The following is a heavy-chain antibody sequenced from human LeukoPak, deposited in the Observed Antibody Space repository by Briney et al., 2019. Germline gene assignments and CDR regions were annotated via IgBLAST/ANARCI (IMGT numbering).Heavy chain of an antibody. CDR2: ISGGGSYI. CDR1: GFTFSSYS. D-gene: IGHD4-17*01. CDR3: ARGLGDYDAFDV. V-gene: IGHV3-21*01. Sequence: GGSLRLSCSGSGFTFSSYSMNWVRQAPGKGLQWVSSISGGGSYIFYADSVEGRFSVSKDNAKNSVVLQMNSLRAEDTAVYYCARGLGDYDAFDVWGHGTRVTVA. J-gene: IGHJ3*01.